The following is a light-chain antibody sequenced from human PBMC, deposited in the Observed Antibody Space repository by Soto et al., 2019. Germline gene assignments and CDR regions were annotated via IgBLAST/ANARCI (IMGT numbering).Light chain of an antibody. CDR1: SSDVGGYNY. CDR2: DVR. CDR3: CSYAGSYSFV. V-gene: IGLV2-11*01. J-gene: IGLJ1*01. Sequence: QSALTQPRSVSGSPGQSVTISCTGTSSDVGGYNYVSWYQQYPGKAPKVMMYDVRTRPSGVPDRFSGSKSGNTVSLTISGLQAEDEADYYCCSYAGSYSFVFGTGTKLTVL.